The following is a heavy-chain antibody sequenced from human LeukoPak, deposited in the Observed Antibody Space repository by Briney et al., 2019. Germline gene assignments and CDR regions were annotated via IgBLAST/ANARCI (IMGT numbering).Heavy chain of an antibody. CDR2: INWNGGST. D-gene: IGHD5-12*01. Sequence: GGSLRLSCAASGFTFDDYGMSWVRQAPGKGLEWVSGINWNGGSTGYADSVKGRFTISRDNAKNSLYLQMNSLRAEDTALYYCASGGYDWPSSDYWGQGTLVTVSS. J-gene: IGHJ4*02. CDR1: GFTFDDYG. CDR3: ASGGYDWPSSDY. V-gene: IGHV3-20*04.